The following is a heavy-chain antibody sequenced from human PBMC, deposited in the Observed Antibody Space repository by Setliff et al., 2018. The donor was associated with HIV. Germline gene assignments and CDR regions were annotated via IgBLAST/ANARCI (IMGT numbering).Heavy chain of an antibody. V-gene: IGHV4-59*11. CDR1: GGSISSHF. CDR3: AKKGNGDYHFDY. J-gene: IGHJ4*02. Sequence: PSETLSLTCTVSGGSISSHFWSWIRQPPGKGLEWIGSIYYSGSTNYNPSPKSRVTMSVDTSKNQFSLKLSSVTAVDTAVYYCAKKGNGDYHFDYWGQGTLVTVSS. D-gene: IGHD4-17*01. CDR2: IYYSGST.